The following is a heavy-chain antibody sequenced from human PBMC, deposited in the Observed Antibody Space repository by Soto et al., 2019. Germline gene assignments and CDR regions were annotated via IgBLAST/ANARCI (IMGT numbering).Heavy chain of an antibody. J-gene: IGHJ6*02. D-gene: IGHD6-13*01. CDR1: GYTFTGYY. Sequence: GASVKVSCKASGYTFTGYYMHWVRQAPGQGLEWMGWINPNSGGTNYAQKFQGWVTMTRDTSISTAYMELSRLRSDDTAVYYCARGSAGTSYYYGMDVWGQGTTVTVSS. V-gene: IGHV1-2*04. CDR2: INPNSGGT. CDR3: ARGSAGTSYYYGMDV.